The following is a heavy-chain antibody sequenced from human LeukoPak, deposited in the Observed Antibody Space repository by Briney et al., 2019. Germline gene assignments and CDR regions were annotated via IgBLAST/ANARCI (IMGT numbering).Heavy chain of an antibody. CDR2: IWYDGSNK. CDR3: AREPSAVAAYPYFDY. Sequence: GGSLRLSCAASGFTFSSYGMHWVRQAPGKGLEWVSDIWYDGSNKYYADSVKGRFTISRDNSKNTLYLQMNSLRAEDTAVYYCAREPSAVAAYPYFDYWGQGTLVTVSS. J-gene: IGHJ4*02. CDR1: GFTFSSYG. V-gene: IGHV3-33*01. D-gene: IGHD6-19*01.